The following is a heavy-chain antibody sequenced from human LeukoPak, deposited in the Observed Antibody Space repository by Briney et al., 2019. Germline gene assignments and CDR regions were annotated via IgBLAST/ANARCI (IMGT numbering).Heavy chain of an antibody. Sequence: SGGSLRLSCTASGFSYSGYSMHWVRQAPGKGLEWVSYISTISTYTNYADSVKGRFTISRDNAKNSLSLQMNSLRAEDTAVYYCARGLTYYYGMDVWGQGTTVTVSS. CDR1: GFSYSGYS. J-gene: IGHJ6*02. V-gene: IGHV3-11*06. CDR3: ARGLTYYYGMDV. D-gene: IGHD4/OR15-4a*01. CDR2: ISTISTYT.